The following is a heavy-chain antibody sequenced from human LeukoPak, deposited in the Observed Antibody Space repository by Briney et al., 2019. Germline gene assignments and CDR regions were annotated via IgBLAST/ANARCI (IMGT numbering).Heavy chain of an antibody. CDR1: GFTFSDYY. D-gene: IGHD3-22*01. J-gene: IGHJ3*02. Sequence: GGSLRLSCAASGFTFSDYYMSWIRQDPGKGLEWVSYISSSSSYTNYADSVKGRFTISRDNAKNSLYLQMNSLRAEDTAVYYCAREGYYDSRDPGAFDIWGQGTMVTVSS. V-gene: IGHV3-11*05. CDR3: AREGYYDSRDPGAFDI. CDR2: ISSSSSYT.